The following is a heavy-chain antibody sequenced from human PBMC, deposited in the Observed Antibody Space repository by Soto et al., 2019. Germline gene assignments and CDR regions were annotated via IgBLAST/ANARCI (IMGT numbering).Heavy chain of an antibody. V-gene: IGHV4-4*02. Sequence: QVQLQESGPGLVKPSGTLSLTCAVSNGSITSGNWWSWVRQPPGKGLEWIGDIYQTGSTNYNPSLGGGVIISVDKSKNNFALSLSSVTAADTAVYFCARVWGALAPIAGWFGPWGRGILVTVSS. D-gene: IGHD3-16*01. CDR2: IYQTGST. CDR1: NGSITSGNW. J-gene: IGHJ5*02. CDR3: ARVWGALAPIAGWFGP.